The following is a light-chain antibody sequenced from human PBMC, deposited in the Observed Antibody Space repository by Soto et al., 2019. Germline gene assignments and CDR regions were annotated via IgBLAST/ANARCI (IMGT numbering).Light chain of an antibody. V-gene: IGKV3-15*01. CDR2: NAF. CDR3: QQYHNWPPVT. CDR1: QNIRRS. J-gene: IGKJ4*01. Sequence: IVMTQSPGTVSVSPGERATLSCRASQNIRRSLAWYQQKPGQAPRLLIYNAFTRATGIPARFTGSGSGTDFTLTISSLQVEDSAVYYCQQYHNWPPVTFGGGTKVDIK.